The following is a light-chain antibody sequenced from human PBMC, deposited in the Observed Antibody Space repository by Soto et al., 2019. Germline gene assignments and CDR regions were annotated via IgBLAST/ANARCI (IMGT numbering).Light chain of an antibody. J-gene: IGLJ3*02. Sequence: QSALTQPASVSGSPGQSITIAFTGTSSDVGGYNYVSWYQQHPGKAPKLMVYEVSNRPSGVSNRFSGFKSGNTASLTISGLQTEDEADYYCSSYTRGATWVFGGGTQLTVL. V-gene: IGLV2-14*01. CDR1: SSDVGGYNY. CDR3: SSYTRGATWV. CDR2: EVS.